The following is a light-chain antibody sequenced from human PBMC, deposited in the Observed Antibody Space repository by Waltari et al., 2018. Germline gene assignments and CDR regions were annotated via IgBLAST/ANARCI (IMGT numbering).Light chain of an antibody. V-gene: IGLV2-14*01. J-gene: IGLJ3*02. CDR3: CSHSSSSTLVL. Sequence: QSALTQPASVSGSPGQSITLSCTGTTTDVGAYNFVSWYQQHPGQVPKLLIYEVNNRPSGVSDRFSCSRSGNTASLTISGLLAEDEADYYCCSHSSSSTLVLFGGGTKVTVL. CDR2: EVN. CDR1: TTDVGAYNF.